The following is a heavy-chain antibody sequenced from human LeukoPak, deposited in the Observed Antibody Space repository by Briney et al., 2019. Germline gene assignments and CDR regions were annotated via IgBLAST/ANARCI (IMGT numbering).Heavy chain of an antibody. CDR3: ARLTGYYYMDV. J-gene: IGHJ6*03. CDR2: IYSGGTT. CDR1: GFAVRSYY. D-gene: IGHD4/OR15-4a*01. V-gene: IGHV3-53*01. Sequence: GGSLRLSCAASGFAVRSYYMSWVRQAPGKGLEWVSVIYSGGTTYYADSVKGRFTISRDDSKNMVFFQMNSLRAEDTAVYYCARLTGYYYMDVWGKGTTVTVSS.